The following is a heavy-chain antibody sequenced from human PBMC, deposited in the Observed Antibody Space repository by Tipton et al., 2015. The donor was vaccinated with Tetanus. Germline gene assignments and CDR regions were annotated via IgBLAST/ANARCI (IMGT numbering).Heavy chain of an antibody. CDR2: TQFSGGT. V-gene: IGHV4-31*03. CDR1: GVSVMSGDYF. J-gene: IGHJ5*02. Sequence: TLSLTCTVSGVSVMSGDYFWSWVRHLPGKGLEAIGNTQFSGGTYYDPSLKSRATISIDMSKNQFSLKLSSVTAADTAVYYCARATRDYHILTGYRRTFDPWGQGTLVTVSS. D-gene: IGHD3-9*01. CDR3: ARATRDYHILTGYRRTFDP.